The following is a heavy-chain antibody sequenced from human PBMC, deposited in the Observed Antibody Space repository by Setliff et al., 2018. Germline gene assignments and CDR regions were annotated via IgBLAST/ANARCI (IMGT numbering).Heavy chain of an antibody. Sequence: ASVKVSCKASGYTFSTYAMNWVRQAPGQGLEWMGWINTNTGNPTYAQGFTGRFVFSLDTSVSTAYLQISSLKAEDTAVYYCASRGTSNGDYYYMDVWGKETTVTVSS. D-gene: IGHD3-16*01. V-gene: IGHV7-4-1*02. J-gene: IGHJ6*03. CDR1: GYTFSTYA. CDR3: ASRGTSNGDYYYMDV. CDR2: INTNTGNP.